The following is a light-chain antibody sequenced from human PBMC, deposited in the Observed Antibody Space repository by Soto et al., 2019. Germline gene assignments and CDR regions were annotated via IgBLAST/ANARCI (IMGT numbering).Light chain of an antibody. Sequence: QSVLTQPPSVSGAPGQTVTISCTGTSSNIGAGYDVHWYQQLPGKAPKLLIYGNSNRPSGVPDRFFGSKSGNSASLAITGRQADDEADYYCQSYESSLSGVVFGGGTKLTVL. J-gene: IGLJ2*01. CDR3: QSYESSLSGVV. CDR2: GNS. V-gene: IGLV1-40*01. CDR1: SSNIGAGYD.